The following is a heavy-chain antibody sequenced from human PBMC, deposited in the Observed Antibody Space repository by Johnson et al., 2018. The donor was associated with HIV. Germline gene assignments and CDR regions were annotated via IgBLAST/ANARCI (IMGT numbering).Heavy chain of an antibody. J-gene: IGHJ3*02. V-gene: IGHV3-15*01. CDR2: IKSEADGGTT. CDR3: ATEPNAFDI. CDR1: GFTFNNTW. Sequence: MQLVESGGGLNRPGGSLRLSCATSGFTFNNTWMSWVRQAPGKGLEWLGHIKSEADGGTTDYAAPVKGKFIISRDDSKTTLYLQINSLKSEDTAVYYCATEPNAFDIWGQGTMVTVSS.